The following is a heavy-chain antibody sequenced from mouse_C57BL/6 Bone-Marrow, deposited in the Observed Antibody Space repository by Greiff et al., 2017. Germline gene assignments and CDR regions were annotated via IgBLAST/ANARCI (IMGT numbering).Heavy chain of an antibody. CDR2: IYPGGGYT. V-gene: IGHV1-63*01. D-gene: IGHD6-2*01. Sequence: VQLKESGAELVRPGTSVKMSCKASGYTFTNYWIGWAKQRPGHGLEWIGDIYPGGGYTNYNEKFKGKATLTADKSSSTAYMQFSSLTSEDSAIYYCARTSLYAMDYWGQGTSVTVSS. CDR1: GYTFTNYW. CDR3: ARTSLYAMDY. J-gene: IGHJ4*01.